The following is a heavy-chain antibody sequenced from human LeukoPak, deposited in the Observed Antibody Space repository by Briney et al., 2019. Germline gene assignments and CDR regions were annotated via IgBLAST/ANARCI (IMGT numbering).Heavy chain of an antibody. Sequence: GGSLRLSCAASGFTFSSYAMSWVRQAPGKGLEWVSAISGSGGSTYYADSVKGRFTISRDNSKNTLYLQMNSLRAEDTAVYYCAKVPPLYDFWSGYYTPYFDYWGQGTLVTVSS. D-gene: IGHD3-3*01. CDR3: AKVPPLYDFWSGYYTPYFDY. J-gene: IGHJ4*02. CDR1: GFTFSSYA. V-gene: IGHV3-23*01. CDR2: ISGSGGST.